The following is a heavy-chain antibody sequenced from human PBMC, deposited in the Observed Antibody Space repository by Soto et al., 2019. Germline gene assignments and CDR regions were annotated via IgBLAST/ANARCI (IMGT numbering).Heavy chain of an antibody. CDR2: ISYDGSDK. CDR1: AFTFSSYA. V-gene: IGHV3-30-3*01. J-gene: IGHJ6*02. D-gene: IGHD3-10*01. Sequence: RRLSCAASAFTFSSYAMHWVRQAPGKGLDWVAVISYDGSDKYYADSVKGRFTVSRDNSKNTLYLQMNSLRAEDTAVYYCATTVAREVPGVVPSYGIDVWGQGTPVTVSS. CDR3: ATTVAREVPGVVPSYGIDV.